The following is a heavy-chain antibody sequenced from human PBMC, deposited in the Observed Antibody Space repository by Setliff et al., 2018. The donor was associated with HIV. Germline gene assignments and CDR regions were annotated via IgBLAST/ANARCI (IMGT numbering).Heavy chain of an antibody. CDR1: GFTFSNYA. CDR2: ILSTGERT. J-gene: IGHJ3*02. D-gene: IGHD3-22*01. Sequence: GGSLRLSCAASGFTFSNYAMSWVRQAPGEGLEWVSAILSTGERTFYADSVKGRFTISRDNSKNTVYLQVNSLRAEDTAVYYCARENYYVSGVYHLGAFDIWGQGTMVTVSS. CDR3: ARENYYVSGVYHLGAFDI. V-gene: IGHV3-23*01.